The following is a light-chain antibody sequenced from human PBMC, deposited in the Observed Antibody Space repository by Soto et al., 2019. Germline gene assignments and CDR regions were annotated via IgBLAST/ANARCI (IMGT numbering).Light chain of an antibody. V-gene: IGKV3-15*01. CDR1: QSVSSN. J-gene: IGKJ2*01. Sequence: EIVMTQSPATLSVSPGERATLSCRASQSVSSNLAWYQQKPGQAPRLLIYGASTRATGIPARFSGSGSGTEFTLTISSLQSEDFAVYYCQQYNNWPRTFGQRTKLENK. CDR3: QQYNNWPRT. CDR2: GAS.